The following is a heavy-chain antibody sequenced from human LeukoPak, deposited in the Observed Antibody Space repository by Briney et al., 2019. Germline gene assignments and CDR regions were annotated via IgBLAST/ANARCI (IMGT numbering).Heavy chain of an antibody. CDR2: FYYSGST. J-gene: IGHJ4*02. Sequence: SETLSLTCTVVSGGSISSSSYYWGWLRQPPGKGLEWIGSFYYSGSTYYNPSLKRRVTISADTSKNQFSLKLSSVTAADTAVYYCARLWRAAIDYGGQGTLVTVSS. CDR3: ARLWRAAIDY. CDR1: GGSISSSSYY. V-gene: IGHV4-39*01. D-gene: IGHD1-1*01.